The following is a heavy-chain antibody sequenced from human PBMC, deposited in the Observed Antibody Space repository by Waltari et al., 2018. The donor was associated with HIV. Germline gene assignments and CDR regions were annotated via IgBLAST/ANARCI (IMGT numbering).Heavy chain of an antibody. V-gene: IGHV3-30*18. J-gene: IGHJ6*02. CDR1: GFPFSSYG. D-gene: IGHD3-3*01. CDR3: AKDARFLDLDYYYGMDV. CDR2: ISYDGSNK. Sequence: QVQLVESGGGVVKPGRSLRLSCAASGFPFSSYGRPWVRQAPGKGLEWVAVISYDGSNKYYADSVKGRFTISRDNSKNTLYLQMNSLRAEDTAVYYCAKDARFLDLDYYYGMDVWGQGTTVTVSS.